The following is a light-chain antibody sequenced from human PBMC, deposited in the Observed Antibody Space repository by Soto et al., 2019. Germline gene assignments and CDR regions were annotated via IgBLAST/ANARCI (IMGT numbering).Light chain of an antibody. V-gene: IGKV1-5*03. Sequence: DIQMTQSPSTLSASVGDRVTITCRASQSINSYLAWYQQKPGKAPKLLIYKASSLESGVPSRFSGSGSGTEFTLTLSSLQPDDFATYYCQQYNTHFGGGTKVDIK. J-gene: IGKJ4*01. CDR3: QQYNTH. CDR1: QSINSY. CDR2: KAS.